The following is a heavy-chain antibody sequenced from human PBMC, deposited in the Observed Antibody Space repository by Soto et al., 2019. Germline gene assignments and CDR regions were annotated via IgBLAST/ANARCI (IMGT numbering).Heavy chain of an antibody. D-gene: IGHD1-26*01. J-gene: IGHJ4*02. CDR2: ISAYNGNT. CDR1: GYTFTSYG. CDR3: ARDRALELGDY. V-gene: IGHV1-18*01. Sequence: QVQLVQSGAEVKKPGASVKVSCKASGYTFTSYGISWVRQAPGQGLEWMGWISAYNGNTNYAQKRQRRXTXTXXTSTSTAYRELRSLRSDDTAVYYCARDRALELGDYWGQGTLVTVSS.